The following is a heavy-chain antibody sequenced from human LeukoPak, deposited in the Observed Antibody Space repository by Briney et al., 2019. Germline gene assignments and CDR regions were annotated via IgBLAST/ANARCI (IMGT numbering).Heavy chain of an antibody. Sequence: ASVKVSCKASGYTFTNYYMHWVRQAHGQGLEWMGWINPNNDGTNYAAQKFQGRVTMTRDTSISTAYMELSSLTSDDTAVYYCARVFFYGGNSVPFDYWGQGTLVTVSS. V-gene: IGHV1-2*02. J-gene: IGHJ4*02. CDR2: INPNNDGT. D-gene: IGHD4-23*01. CDR3: ARVFFYGGNSVPFDY. CDR1: GYTFTNYY.